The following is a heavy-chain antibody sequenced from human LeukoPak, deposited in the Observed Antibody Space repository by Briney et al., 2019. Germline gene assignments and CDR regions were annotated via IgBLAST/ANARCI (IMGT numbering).Heavy chain of an antibody. CDR3: ARDGLSYTNPNNWFDP. J-gene: IGHJ5*02. Sequence: ASVKVSCKASGYPFTSYYINWVRQAPGQGLEWMGWISAYNGDTNYAQNFQGRVTMTTDTSTDTAYMELRILRSDDTAVYYCARDGLSYTNPNNWFDPWGQGTLVTVSS. D-gene: IGHD2-2*02. CDR2: ISAYNGDT. V-gene: IGHV1-18*01. CDR1: GYPFTSYY.